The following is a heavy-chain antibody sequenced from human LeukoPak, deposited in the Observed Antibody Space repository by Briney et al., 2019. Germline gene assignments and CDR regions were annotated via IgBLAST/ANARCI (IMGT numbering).Heavy chain of an antibody. D-gene: IGHD2-15*01. V-gene: IGHV3-21*01. J-gene: IGHJ6*02. CDR1: GFTFSSYS. CDR3: ARDGCRGGSCYYYGLDV. Sequence: PGGSLRLSCAASGFTFSSYSMNWVRQAPGKGLEWVSSISSSSSYIYYADSVKGRFTISRDNAKNSLYLQMNSLRAEDTAVYYCARDGCRGGSCYYYGLDVWGQGTTVTVSS. CDR2: ISSSSSYI.